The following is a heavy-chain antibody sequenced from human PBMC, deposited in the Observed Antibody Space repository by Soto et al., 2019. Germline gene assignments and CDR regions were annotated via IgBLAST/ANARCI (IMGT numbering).Heavy chain of an antibody. J-gene: IGHJ6*02. CDR2: IYYSGST. V-gene: IGHV4-59*01. CDR3: AREWPHCSGGSCWVAMDA. CDR1: GGSISSYY. Sequence: PSETLSLTCTVSGGSISSYYWSWIRQPPGKGLEWIGYIYYSGSTNYNPSLKSRVTISVDTSKNQFSLKLSSVTAADTAVYYCAREWPHCSGGSCWVAMDAWGQGTTVTVSS. D-gene: IGHD2-15*01.